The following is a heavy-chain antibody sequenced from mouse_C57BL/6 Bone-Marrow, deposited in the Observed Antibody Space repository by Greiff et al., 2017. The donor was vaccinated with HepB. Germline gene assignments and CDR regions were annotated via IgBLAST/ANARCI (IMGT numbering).Heavy chain of an antibody. CDR1: GYTFTSYW. J-gene: IGHJ4*01. CDR2: IHPNSGST. CDR3: ARKGGIYYGNYGAMDY. V-gene: IGHV1-64*01. Sequence: QVQLQQPGAELVKPGASVKLSCKASGYTFTSYWMHWVKQRPGQGLEWIGMIHPNSGSTNYNEKFKSKATLTVDKSSSTAYMQLSSLTSEDSAVYYCARKGGIYYGNYGAMDYWGQGTSVTVSS. D-gene: IGHD2-1*01.